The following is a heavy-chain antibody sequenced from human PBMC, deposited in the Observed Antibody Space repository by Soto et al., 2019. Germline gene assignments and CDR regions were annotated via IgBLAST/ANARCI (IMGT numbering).Heavy chain of an antibody. CDR1: CGTGIDHC. Sequence: SETLCLTYSVACGTGIDHCCSWIRQNPGKGLEWIGYIYYSGSTNYNPSLKGRVTISVDTSKNQFCLKLSSVTAADTAVYYCARHRSTMVRGVIASDYWGQGTLVTVSS. D-gene: IGHD3-10*01. J-gene: IGHJ4*02. CDR2: IYYSGST. CDR3: ARHRSTMVRGVIASDY. V-gene: IGHV4-59*08.